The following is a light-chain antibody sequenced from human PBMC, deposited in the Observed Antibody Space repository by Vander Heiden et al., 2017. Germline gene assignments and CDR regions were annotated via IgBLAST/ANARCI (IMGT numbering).Light chain of an antibody. Sequence: DIPMTQSPSYLSASVGDRVTITCRASQSISSSLNWYQQKPGKAPKLLIYAASSLQSGVPSRFSGSGSGTDFTLTISSLQPEDFATYYCQQSYSTPRTFGQGTRLEIK. CDR3: QQSYSTPRT. J-gene: IGKJ5*01. CDR2: AAS. CDR1: QSISSS. V-gene: IGKV1-39*01.